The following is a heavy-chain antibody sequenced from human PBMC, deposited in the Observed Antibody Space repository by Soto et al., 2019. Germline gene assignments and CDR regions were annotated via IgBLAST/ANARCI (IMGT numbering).Heavy chain of an antibody. J-gene: IGHJ4*01. CDR2: IYHSGST. Sequence: PSETLSLTCAVSGGSISSGGYSWSWIRQPPGKGLEWIGYIYHSGSTYYNPSLKSRVTISVDRSKNQFSLKLSSVTAADTAVYYCARGMTTVTTSTFDYWGHGTMVTVYS. D-gene: IGHD4-17*01. CDR1: GGSISSGGYS. V-gene: IGHV4-30-2*01. CDR3: ARGMTTVTTSTFDY.